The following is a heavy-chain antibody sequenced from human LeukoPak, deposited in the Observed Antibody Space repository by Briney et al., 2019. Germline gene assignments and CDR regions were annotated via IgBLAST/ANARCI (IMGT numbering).Heavy chain of an antibody. CDR2: IYYSGST. J-gene: IGHJ4*02. Sequence: SETLSLTCTVSGGSISSYYWSWIRQPPGKGLEWIGYIYYSGSTNYNPSLKSRVTMSVDTSKNQFSLKLSSVTAADTAVYYCARDMEGYCSSTSCPPGDYWGQGTLVTVSS. CDR1: GGSISSYY. D-gene: IGHD2-2*01. V-gene: IGHV4-59*12. CDR3: ARDMEGYCSSTSCPPGDY.